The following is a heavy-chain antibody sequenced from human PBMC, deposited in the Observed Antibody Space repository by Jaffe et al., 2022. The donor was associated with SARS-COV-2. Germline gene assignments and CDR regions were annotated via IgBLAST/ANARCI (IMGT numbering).Heavy chain of an antibody. V-gene: IGHV3-30*18. J-gene: IGHJ5*02. CDR1: GFTFSSYG. D-gene: IGHD2-2*01. CDR2: ISYDGSNK. CDR3: AKVDYPRTLGYCSSTSCYRPP. Sequence: QVQLVESGGGVVQPGRSLRLSCAASGFTFSSYGMHWVRQAPGKGLEWVAVISYDGSNKYYADSVKGRFTISRDNSKNTLYLQMNSLRAEDTAVYYCAKVDYPRTLGYCSSTSCYRPPWGQGTLVTVSS.